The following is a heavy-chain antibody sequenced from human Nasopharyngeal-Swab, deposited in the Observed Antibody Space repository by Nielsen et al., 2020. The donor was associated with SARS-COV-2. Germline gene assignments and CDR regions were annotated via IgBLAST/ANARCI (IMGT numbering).Heavy chain of an antibody. CDR2: IYYSGST. V-gene: IGHV4-59*13. Sequence: PGKGLEWIGYIYYSGSTNYNPSLKSRVTISVDTPKNQFSLKLSSVTAADTAVYYCARVEGGFYRPYYYGMDVWGQGTTVTVSS. J-gene: IGHJ6*02. D-gene: IGHD3-16*01. CDR3: ARVEGGFYRPYYYGMDV.